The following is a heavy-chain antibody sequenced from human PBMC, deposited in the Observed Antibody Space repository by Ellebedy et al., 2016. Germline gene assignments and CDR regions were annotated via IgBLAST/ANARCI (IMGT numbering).Heavy chain of an antibody. CDR2: IYWIDDK. Sequence: SGPTLVKPTQTLTLTCTFSGFSLDTHGVGVAWIRQPPGKALEWLALIYWIDDKRYSPSLKSRLTISKDTSRNQVVLTLTNLDPLDTATYFCARACGGTCYNRFDPWGQGTLVTVSS. J-gene: IGHJ5*02. V-gene: IGHV2-5*01. CDR1: GFSLDTHGVG. D-gene: IGHD2-21*01. CDR3: ARACGGTCYNRFDP.